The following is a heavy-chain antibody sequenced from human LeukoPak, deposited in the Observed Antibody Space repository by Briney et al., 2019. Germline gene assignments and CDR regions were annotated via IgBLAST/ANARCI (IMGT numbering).Heavy chain of an antibody. D-gene: IGHD6-13*01. J-gene: IGHJ4*02. CDR3: ARFIAAPYYFDY. V-gene: IGHV3-30*04. CDR2: ISYDGSNE. CDR1: GFTFSSYV. Sequence: PGGSLRLSCGASGFTFSSYVMHWVRQAPGKGLEWVAIISYDGSNEYYADSVKGRFTISRDNSKNTLYLQMNSLRAADTAVYYCARFIAAPYYFDYWGRGTLVTVSS.